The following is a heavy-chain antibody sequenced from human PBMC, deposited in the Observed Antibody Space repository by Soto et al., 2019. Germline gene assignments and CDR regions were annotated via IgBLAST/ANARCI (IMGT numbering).Heavy chain of an antibody. CDR1: GDSVSSDSAA. V-gene: IGHV6-1*01. CDR3: ARPSKVTTGFDY. Sequence: QTLSLTCAISGDSVSSDSAAWNWIRQSPSRGLEWLGRTYYKSKWKYSYAVSLKSRMTIITGTSNNQSSLQLNSVTPDATPVYYCARPSKVTTGFDYWGQGTLVTVSS. D-gene: IGHD4-17*01. J-gene: IGHJ4*02. CDR2: TYYKSKWKY.